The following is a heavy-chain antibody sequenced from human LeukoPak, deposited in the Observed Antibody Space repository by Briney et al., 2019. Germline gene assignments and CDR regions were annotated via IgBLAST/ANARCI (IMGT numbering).Heavy chain of an antibody. D-gene: IGHD5-18*01. Sequence: GGSLRLSCAASGFTFSIYAMSWVRQAPGKGLEWVSIIYIGGSTYYADSMKGRFTISRDNSKNTLYLQMNSLRAEDTAMYYCARDLDSYGSYWGQGTLVTVSS. CDR2: IYIGGST. CDR3: ARDLDSYGSY. CDR1: GFTFSIYA. J-gene: IGHJ4*02. V-gene: IGHV3-53*01.